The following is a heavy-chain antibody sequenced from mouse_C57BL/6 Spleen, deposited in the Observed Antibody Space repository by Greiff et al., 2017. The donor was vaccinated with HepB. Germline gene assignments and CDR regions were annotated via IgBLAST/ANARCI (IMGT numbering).Heavy chain of an antibody. Sequence: EVMLVESGGGLVQSGRSLRLSCATSGFTFSDFYMEWVRQAPGKGLEWIAASRNKANDYTTEYSASVKGRFIVSRDTSQSILYLQMNALRAEDTAIYYCARDAGNPGYFDYWGQGTTLTVSS. CDR1: GFTFSDFY. V-gene: IGHV7-1*01. J-gene: IGHJ2*01. CDR2: SRNKANDYTT. CDR3: ARDAGNPGYFDY.